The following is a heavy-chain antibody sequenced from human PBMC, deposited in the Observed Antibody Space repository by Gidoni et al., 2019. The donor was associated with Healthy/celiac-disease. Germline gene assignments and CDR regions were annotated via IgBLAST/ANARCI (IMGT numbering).Heavy chain of an antibody. CDR2: IKQDGSEK. J-gene: IGHJ4*02. V-gene: IGHV3-7*01. D-gene: IGHD1-26*01. CDR3: ARCRGGSYPLY. Sequence: EVQLVESGGGLVQPGGSLRLSGASSGFTFSSYRMSWFRQAQGKGLEWVSNIKQDGSEKYYVDSVKGRFTISRDNAKNSLYLQMNSLRAEDTAVYYCARCRGGSYPLYWGQGTLVTVSS. CDR1: GFTFSSYR.